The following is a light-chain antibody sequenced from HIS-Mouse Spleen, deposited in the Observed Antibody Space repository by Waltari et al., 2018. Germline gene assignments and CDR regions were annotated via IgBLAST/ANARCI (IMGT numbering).Light chain of an antibody. CDR2: EVS. CDR3: SSYTSSSTLAV. CDR1: RSDDGGYNS. J-gene: IGLJ2*01. V-gene: IGLV2-14*01. Sequence: QSALTQPAPVSGSPGQSVTIPCTGTRSDDGGYNSVPWYQQHPGKAPKLMIYEVSNRPSGVSNRFSGSKSGNTASLTISGLQAEDEADYYCSSYTSSSTLAVFGGGTKLTVL.